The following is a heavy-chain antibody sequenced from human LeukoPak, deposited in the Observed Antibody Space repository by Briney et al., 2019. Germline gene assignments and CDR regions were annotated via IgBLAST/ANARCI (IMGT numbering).Heavy chain of an antibody. D-gene: IGHD3-10*01. CDR3: AKFSYGSGTSFDP. CDR1: GFTFSSYW. J-gene: IGHJ5*01. Sequence: PGGSLRLSCAASGFTFSSYWMSWVRQAPGKGLEWVANIKTDGSEKSYVDSVKGRFTISRDNAKNSLYLQMSSLRVDDTAVYYCAKFSYGSGTSFDPWGQGALVTVSS. CDR2: IKTDGSEK. V-gene: IGHV3-7*01.